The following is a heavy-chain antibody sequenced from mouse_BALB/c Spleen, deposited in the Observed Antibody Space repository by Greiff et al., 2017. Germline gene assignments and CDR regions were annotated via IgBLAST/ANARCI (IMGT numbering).Heavy chain of an antibody. CDR3: ARDQDYYGSSFAY. J-gene: IGHJ3*01. D-gene: IGHD1-1*01. Sequence: EVKLLESGGGLVKPGGSLKLSCAASGFTFSDYYMYWVRQTPEKRLEWVATISDGGSYTYYPDSVKGRFTISRDNAKNNLYLQMSSLKSEDTAMYYCARDQDYYGSSFAYWGQGTLVTVSA. V-gene: IGHV5-4*02. CDR2: ISDGGSYT. CDR1: GFTFSDYY.